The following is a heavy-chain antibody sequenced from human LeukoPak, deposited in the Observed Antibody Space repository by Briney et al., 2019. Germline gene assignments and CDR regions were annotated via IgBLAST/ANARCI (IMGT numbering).Heavy chain of an antibody. Sequence: GRSLRLSCAASGFTFSDYGMHWVCQAPGKGLEWVTVISYHGNEIYYADSVKGRFTVSRDNSKNTVYLQMNSLRAEDTAMYYCAKDFSRHYTIDYWGQGTLVTVSS. D-gene: IGHD6-13*01. CDR2: ISYHGNEI. CDR3: AKDFSRHYTIDY. CDR1: GFTFSDYG. J-gene: IGHJ4*02. V-gene: IGHV3-30*18.